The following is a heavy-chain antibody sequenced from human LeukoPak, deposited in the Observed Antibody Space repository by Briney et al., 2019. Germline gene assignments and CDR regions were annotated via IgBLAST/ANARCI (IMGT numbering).Heavy chain of an antibody. Sequence: GGSLRLSCAAYGFTFSSYAMSWVRQAPGKGREWVSAISGSGGSTYYADSVKGRFTISRDNSKNTLYLQMNSLRAEDTAVYYCAKDSSGSYSSYYYYYMDVWGKGTTVTVSS. CDR1: GFTFSSYA. V-gene: IGHV3-23*01. CDR2: ISGSGGST. D-gene: IGHD1-26*01. J-gene: IGHJ6*03. CDR3: AKDSSGSYSSYYYYYMDV.